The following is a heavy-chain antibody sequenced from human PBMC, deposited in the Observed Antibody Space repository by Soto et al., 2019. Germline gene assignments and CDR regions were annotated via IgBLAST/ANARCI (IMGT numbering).Heavy chain of an antibody. V-gene: IGHV3-21*04. Sequence: PVGSLRLSCAASGFTFSTYAMSWVRQAPGKGLEWVSSISSSSSFRYYADSVKGRFTISRDNAKNSLYLQMNSLRAQDTAVYYCARGAPGRDGYNLDFQHWGQGTLVTVS. D-gene: IGHD5-12*01. J-gene: IGHJ1*01. CDR2: ISSSSSFR. CDR1: GFTFSTYA. CDR3: ARGAPGRDGYNLDFQH.